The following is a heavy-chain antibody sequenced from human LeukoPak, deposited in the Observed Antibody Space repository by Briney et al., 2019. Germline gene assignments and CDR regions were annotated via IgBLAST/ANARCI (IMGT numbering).Heavy chain of an antibody. J-gene: IGHJ4*02. CDR2: IYYSGST. V-gene: IGHV4-59*01. D-gene: IGHD2-8*01. CDR1: SGSIRTSY. CDR3: ARAPNPDFFDD. Sequence: PPETLSLTCTVSSGSIRTSYCSWIRQPPGKGLEWIGYIYYSGSTNYNPSLKSRVTISVDTSRNQFSLKLSSVTAADTAVYYCARAPNPDFFDDWGQGTLVTVSS.